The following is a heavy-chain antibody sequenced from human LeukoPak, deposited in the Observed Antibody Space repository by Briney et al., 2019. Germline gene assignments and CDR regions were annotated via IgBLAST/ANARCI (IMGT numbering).Heavy chain of an antibody. Sequence: SVKVSCKASGGTFSSYAISWVRQAPGERLEWMGAIIPIFGTANYAQKFQGRATITTDESTSTAYMELSSLRSEDTAVYYCARVVVVPAAKVRGWFDPWGQGPLVTVSS. J-gene: IGHJ5*02. D-gene: IGHD2-2*01. V-gene: IGHV1-69*05. CDR2: IIPIFGTA. CDR1: GGTFSSYA. CDR3: ARVVVVPAAKVRGWFDP.